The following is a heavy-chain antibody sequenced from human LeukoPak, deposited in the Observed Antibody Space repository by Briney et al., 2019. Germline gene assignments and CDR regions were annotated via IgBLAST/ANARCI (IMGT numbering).Heavy chain of an antibody. CDR3: ARGPGIAVAGTIYFDY. V-gene: IGHV4-39*07. Sequence: SETLSLTCTVSGGSISSSSYYWGWIRQPPGKGLEWIGSIYYSGGTYYNPSLKSRVTISVDTSKNQFSLKLSSVTAADTAVYYCARGPGIAVAGTIYFDYWGQGTLVTVSS. CDR2: IYYSGGT. D-gene: IGHD6-19*01. J-gene: IGHJ4*02. CDR1: GGSISSSSYY.